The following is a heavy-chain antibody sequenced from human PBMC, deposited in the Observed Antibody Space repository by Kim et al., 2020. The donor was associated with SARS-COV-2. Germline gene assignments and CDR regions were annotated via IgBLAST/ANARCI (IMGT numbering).Heavy chain of an antibody. V-gene: IGHV1-69*04. CDR1: GGTFSSYA. CDR3: ARDRFAPRTFSSSPTAAAQNWFDP. J-gene: IGHJ5*02. D-gene: IGHD6-13*01. Sequence: SVKVSCKASGGTFSSYAISWVRQAPGQGLEWMGRIIPIFGIANYAQKFQGRVTITADKSTSTAYMELSSLRSEDTAVYYCARDRFAPRTFSSSPTAAAQNWFDPWGQGTLVTVSS. CDR2: IIPIFGIA.